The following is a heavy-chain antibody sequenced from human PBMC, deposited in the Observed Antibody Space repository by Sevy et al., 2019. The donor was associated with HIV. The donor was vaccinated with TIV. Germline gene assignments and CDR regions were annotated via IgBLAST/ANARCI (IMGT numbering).Heavy chain of an antibody. CDR3: TRRKGGESIFDY. CDR1: GFTFGDYA. J-gene: IGHJ4*02. CDR2: LKSKAYGGTL. Sequence: GGSLRLSCTASGFTFGDYAMSWVRQAPGKGLEWVAFLKSKAYGGTLDYAASVKGRFTISRDDSKSIAHLQMNDLKTEDTAIYYCTRRKGGESIFDYWGQGALVTVSS. V-gene: IGHV3-49*04.